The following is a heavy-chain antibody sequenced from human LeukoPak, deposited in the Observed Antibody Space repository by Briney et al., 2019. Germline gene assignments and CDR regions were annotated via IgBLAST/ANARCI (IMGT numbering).Heavy chain of an antibody. J-gene: IGHJ6*03. CDR1: GFTFDDYG. V-gene: IGHV3-20*04. CDR3: ARVEMATRNYYYYYYMDV. CDR2: INWCGGST. D-gene: IGHD5-24*01. Sequence: GGSLRLSCAASGFTFDDYGMSWVRQAPGKGLDWVSGINWCGGSTGYADSVKGRFTISRDNAKNSLYLQMNSLRAEDTALYYCARVEMATRNYYYYYYMDVWGKGTTVTVSS.